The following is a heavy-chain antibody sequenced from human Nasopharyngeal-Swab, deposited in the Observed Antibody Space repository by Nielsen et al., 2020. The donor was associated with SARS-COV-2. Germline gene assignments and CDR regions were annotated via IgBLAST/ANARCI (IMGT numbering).Heavy chain of an antibody. CDR3: ARDVALVSAALDY. CDR1: GFTISTNG. CDR2: ISSSSSKS. Sequence: GGSLRLSCAASGFTISTNGMHWVRQAPGKGLEWLAYISSSSSKSYYADSVKGRFTISRDNPKNSLFLQMNSLRDEDTAVYYCARDVALVSAALDYWGQGTLVTVSS. D-gene: IGHD5/OR15-5a*01. V-gene: IGHV3-48*02. J-gene: IGHJ4*02.